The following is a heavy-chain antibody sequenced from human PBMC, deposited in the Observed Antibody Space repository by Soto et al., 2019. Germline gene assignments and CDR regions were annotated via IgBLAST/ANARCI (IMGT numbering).Heavy chain of an antibody. Sequence: EVQLVESGGGLVQPGGSLRLSCAASGFTFSRYWMHWVRQAPGKGLVWVSRINSDESSTSYADSVKGRFTISRDNAKNTLSLQMNSLRVEDTAVYYCARATVDWNDRQPIDCWGQGTLVTVSS. CDR2: INSDESST. J-gene: IGHJ4*02. CDR1: GFTFSRYW. CDR3: ARATVDWNDRQPIDC. V-gene: IGHV3-74*01. D-gene: IGHD1-1*01.